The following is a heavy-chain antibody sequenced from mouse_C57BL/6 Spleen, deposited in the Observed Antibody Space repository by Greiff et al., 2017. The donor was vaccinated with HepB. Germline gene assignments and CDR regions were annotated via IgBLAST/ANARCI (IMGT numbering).Heavy chain of an antibody. D-gene: IGHD3-3*01. CDR2: IDPSDSYT. CDR1: GYTFTSYW. V-gene: IGHV1-50*01. CDR3: ARAGYANYYAMDN. J-gene: IGHJ4*01. Sequence: QVQLQQPGAELVKPGASVKLSCKASGYTFTSYWMQWVKQMPGQGLEWIGEIDPSDSYTNYNQKFKGKATLTVDTYSSTAYMQLSSLTSGDSAVYYCARAGYANYYAMDNWGQGTSVTVSS.